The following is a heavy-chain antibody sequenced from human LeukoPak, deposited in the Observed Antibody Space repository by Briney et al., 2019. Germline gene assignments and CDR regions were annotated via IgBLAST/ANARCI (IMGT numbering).Heavy chain of an antibody. CDR2: IYYSGST. J-gene: IGHJ5*02. D-gene: IGHD6-6*01. Sequence: SSETLSLTCPVSGGSISSSSYYWGWIRQPPGKGLEWIGSIYYSGSTYYNPSLKSRVTISVDTSKNQFSLKLSSVTAADTAVYYCARPSWYSSSSGGSYWFDPWGQGTLVTVSS. CDR3: ARPSWYSSSSGGSYWFDP. CDR1: GGSISSSSYY. V-gene: IGHV4-39*01.